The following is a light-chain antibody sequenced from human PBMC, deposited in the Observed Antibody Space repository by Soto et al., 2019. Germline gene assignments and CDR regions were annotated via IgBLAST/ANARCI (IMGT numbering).Light chain of an antibody. CDR1: QSVSSSY. CDR2: GAS. CDR3: QQYASSSYP. V-gene: IGKV3-20*01. J-gene: IGKJ2*01. Sequence: EIVLTQSPGTLSLSPGDRATLSCRTSQSVSSSYLAWYQQKPGQDPRLLIYGASRRATGIPDRFSGSGSGTDFTLTISRLEPEDFAVYFCQQYASSSYPFGQGTKLEIK.